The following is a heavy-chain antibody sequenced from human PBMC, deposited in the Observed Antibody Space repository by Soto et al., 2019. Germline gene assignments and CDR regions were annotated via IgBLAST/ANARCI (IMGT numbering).Heavy chain of an antibody. V-gene: IGHV1-69*06. Sequence: EASVKVSCKASGGTFSSYAISWVRQAPGQGLEWMGGIIPIFGTANYAQKFQGRVTITADKSTSTAYMELSSLRSEDTAVYYCARAFGVASPNYYYGMDVWGQGTTVTVSS. CDR2: IIPIFGTA. D-gene: IGHD3-3*01. CDR1: GGTFSSYA. CDR3: ARAFGVASPNYYYGMDV. J-gene: IGHJ6*02.